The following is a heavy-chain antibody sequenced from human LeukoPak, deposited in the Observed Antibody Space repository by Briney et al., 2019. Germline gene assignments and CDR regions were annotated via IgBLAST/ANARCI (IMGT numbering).Heavy chain of an antibody. CDR1: GGSISSGSDY. CDR2: VYSSGSA. V-gene: IGHV4-61*02. J-gene: IGHJ3*02. CDR3: ATGSDSATSDAFDI. D-gene: IGHD1-26*01. Sequence: SETLSLTCTVSGGSISSGSDYWSWIRQSAGKGLEWIGRVYSSGSANYNPSLKSRLTMAVDTSKNQISLKLTSVTAADTAVYYCATGSDSATSDAFDIWGQGTMVTVSS.